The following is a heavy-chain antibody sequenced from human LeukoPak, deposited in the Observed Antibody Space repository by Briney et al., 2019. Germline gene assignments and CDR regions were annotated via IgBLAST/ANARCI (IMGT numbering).Heavy chain of an antibody. V-gene: IGHV3-30*01. CDR1: GFTFSSYV. J-gene: IGHJ4*02. CDR2: ISYDGNSQ. Sequence: GRSLRLSCAASGFTFSSYVMRWVRQAPGKGIEWVAVISYDGNSQYYAESVKGRFTISRDNSKNTVYLQMNRLRTEDTAVYYCARDDCDIDGICFSCWGQGTLVTVSS. CDR3: ARDDCDIDGICFSC. D-gene: IGHD2-8*01.